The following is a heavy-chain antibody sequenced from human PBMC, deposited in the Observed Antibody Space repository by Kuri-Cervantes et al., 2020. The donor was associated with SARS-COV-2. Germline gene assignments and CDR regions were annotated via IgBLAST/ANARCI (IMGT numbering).Heavy chain of an antibody. V-gene: IGHV3-64*01. D-gene: IGHD4-17*01. CDR2: ISSNGGST. Sequence: GESLKISCAASGFTFSSYAKHWVRQAPGKGLEYVSAISSNGGSTYYANSVKGRFTISRDNSKNTLYLQMGSLRAEDMAVYYCARGPRSGTTVGYFDLWGRGTLVTVSS. CDR1: GFTFSSYA. CDR3: ARGPRSGTTVGYFDL. J-gene: IGHJ2*01.